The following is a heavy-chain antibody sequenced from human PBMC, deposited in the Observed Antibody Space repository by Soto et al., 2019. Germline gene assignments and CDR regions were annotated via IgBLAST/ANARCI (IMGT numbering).Heavy chain of an antibody. CDR2: ISYDGSNK. Sequence: QVQLVESVGGVVQPGRSLRLSCAASGFTFSSYAMHWVRQAPGKGLEWVAVISYDGSNKYYADSVKGRFTISRDNSKNTLYLQMNSLRAEDTAVYYCARDPVAYCGGDCRTFDYWGQGTLVTVSS. D-gene: IGHD2-21*02. CDR3: ARDPVAYCGGDCRTFDY. J-gene: IGHJ4*02. CDR1: GFTFSSYA. V-gene: IGHV3-30-3*01.